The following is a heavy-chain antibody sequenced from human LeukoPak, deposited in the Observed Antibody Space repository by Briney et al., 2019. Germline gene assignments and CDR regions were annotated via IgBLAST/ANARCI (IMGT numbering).Heavy chain of an antibody. V-gene: IGHV4-61*02. Sequence: PSETLSLTCTVSHDPINRGVYYWNWIRQPAGKGLEWIGHTSGTTTNSNPSLKSRVAISLDTSPNHFSLKLHSVTDADAAVYYCARAKKRSGRSRNFYLDVWGKGTTVTVSS. CDR1: HDPINRGVYY. D-gene: IGHD1-26*01. J-gene: IGHJ6*03. CDR2: TSGTTT. CDR3: ARAKKRSGRSRNFYLDV.